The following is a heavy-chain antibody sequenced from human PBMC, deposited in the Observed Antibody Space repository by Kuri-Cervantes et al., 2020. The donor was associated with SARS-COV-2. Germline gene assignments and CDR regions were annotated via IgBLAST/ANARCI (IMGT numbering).Heavy chain of an antibody. CDR1: GHSISSGYY. CDR2: IYHSGST. D-gene: IGHD5/OR15-5a*01. J-gene: IGHJ4*02. Sequence: SETLSLTCAVSGHSISSGYYWGWIRQPPGKGLEWIGSIYHSGSTYYNPSLKSRVTISVDTSKNQFSLKLSSVTAADTAVYYCARVSTDVAYWGQGTLVTVSS. V-gene: IGHV4-38-2*01. CDR3: ARVSTDVAY.